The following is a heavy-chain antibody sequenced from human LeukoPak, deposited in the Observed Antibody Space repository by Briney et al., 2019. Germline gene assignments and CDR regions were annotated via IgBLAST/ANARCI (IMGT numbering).Heavy chain of an antibody. CDR3: ARDFRSGSYLRGNY. D-gene: IGHD1-26*01. V-gene: IGHV3-30-3*01. CDR2: ISYDGSNK. CDR1: GFTFSSYA. Sequence: GGSLRLSCAAPGFTFSSYAMHWVRQAPGKGLEWVAVISYDGSNKYYADSVKGRFTISRDNSKNTLYLQMNSLRAEDTAVYYCARDFRSGSYLRGNYWGQGTLVTVSS. J-gene: IGHJ4*02.